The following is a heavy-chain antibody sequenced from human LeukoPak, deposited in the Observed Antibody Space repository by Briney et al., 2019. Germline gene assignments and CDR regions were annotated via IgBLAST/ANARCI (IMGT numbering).Heavy chain of an antibody. CDR3: ARDGADHDNSGLDY. V-gene: IGHV3-30-3*01. Sequence: PGGSLRLSCAASGFTFSSYAMHWVRQAPGKELEWVAVISYDGSNKYYADSVKGRFTISRDNSKNTLYLQMNSLRAEDTAVYYCARDGADHDNSGLDYWGQGTLVTVSS. J-gene: IGHJ4*02. CDR1: GFTFSSYA. D-gene: IGHD1-26*01. CDR2: ISYDGSNK.